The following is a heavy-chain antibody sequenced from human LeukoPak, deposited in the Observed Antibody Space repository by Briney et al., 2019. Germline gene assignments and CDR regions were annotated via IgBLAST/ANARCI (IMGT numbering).Heavy chain of an antibody. CDR2: INHSGST. Sequence: SETLSLTCAVYGGSFSGYYWSWIRQPPGKGLEWIGEINHSGSTNYNPSLKSRVTISVDTSKNQFSLKLSSVTAADTAVYYCAELDCSSTSCYSDYWGQGTLVTVSS. V-gene: IGHV4-34*01. CDR3: AELDCSSTSCYSDY. CDR1: GGSFSGYY. J-gene: IGHJ4*02. D-gene: IGHD2-2*01.